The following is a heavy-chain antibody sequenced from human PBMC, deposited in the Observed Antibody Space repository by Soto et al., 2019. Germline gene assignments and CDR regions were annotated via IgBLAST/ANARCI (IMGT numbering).Heavy chain of an antibody. J-gene: IGHJ6*01. V-gene: IGHV4-31*03. Sequence: PSDRLSLAGTVSVRSISSGGDYWSWIRQHPGKGLEWIGYIFYSGATYYNPSLKGRVTISVDTSKNQFSLKLSSVTAADTAVYYCARGGLGYCSGGSCYSAELSRYYYAIDVWGHGTTVVVS. CDR3: ARGGLGYCSGGSCYSAELSRYYYAIDV. CDR1: VRSISSGGDY. D-gene: IGHD2-15*01. CDR2: IFYSGAT.